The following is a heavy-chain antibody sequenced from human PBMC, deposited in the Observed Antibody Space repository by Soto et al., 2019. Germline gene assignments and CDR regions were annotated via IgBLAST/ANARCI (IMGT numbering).Heavy chain of an antibody. D-gene: IGHD3-10*01. CDR3: AKPTPMVRGVEQIDNYYYGMDV. V-gene: IGHV3-23*01. J-gene: IGHJ6*02. CDR1: GFTFSSYA. Sequence: GGSLRLSCAASGFTFSSYAMSWVRQAPGKGLEWVSAISGSGGSTYYADSVKGRFTISRDNSKNTLYLQMNSLRAEDTAVYYCAKPTPMVRGVEQIDNYYYGMDVWGQGTTVTVSS. CDR2: ISGSGGST.